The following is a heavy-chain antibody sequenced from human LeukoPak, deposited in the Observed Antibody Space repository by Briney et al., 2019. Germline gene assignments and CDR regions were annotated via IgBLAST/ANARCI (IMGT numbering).Heavy chain of an antibody. CDR2: IIAILDTA. CDR1: GGSFSDYS. V-gene: IGHV1-69*08. D-gene: IGHD5-12*01. CDR3: VRSGYDYDWFDP. Sequence: ASVKVSCKASGGSFSDYSISWVRQAPGQGLEWMGRIIAILDTAHYAQKFQGRFTITADKSTTTVYMELSSLRSDDTAVYYCVRSGYDYDWFDPWGRGTLVTVSS. J-gene: IGHJ5*02.